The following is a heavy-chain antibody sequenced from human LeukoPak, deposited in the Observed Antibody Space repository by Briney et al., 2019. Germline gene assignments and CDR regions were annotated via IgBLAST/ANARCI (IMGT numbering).Heavy chain of an antibody. V-gene: IGHV4-59*01. J-gene: IGHJ4*02. Sequence: ASETLSLTCTVSGGSINGYYWNWIRQSPGKGLEWIGYIYYSGSTNYNPSLKSRVAISLATSKNQFSLKLSSVTAADTAVYYCARGTSSSINFDYWGQGTPVTVSS. CDR3: ARGTSSSINFDY. CDR1: GGSINGYY. CDR2: IYYSGST. D-gene: IGHD6-13*01.